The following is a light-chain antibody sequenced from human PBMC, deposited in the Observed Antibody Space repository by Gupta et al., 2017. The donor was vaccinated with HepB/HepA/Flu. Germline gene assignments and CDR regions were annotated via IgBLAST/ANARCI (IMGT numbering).Light chain of an antibody. CDR3: MQALQTPIT. Sequence: DIVMTQSPLSLPVTPGEPASISCRSSQSLLYSNGYNYLDWYLQKPGQSPQLLIYLGSNRASGVPDRFSGSGSGTNFTLRISRVEAEDVGVYYCMQALQTPITFGRGTKVEMK. J-gene: IGKJ4*01. CDR1: QSLLYSNGYNY. V-gene: IGKV2-28*01. CDR2: LGS.